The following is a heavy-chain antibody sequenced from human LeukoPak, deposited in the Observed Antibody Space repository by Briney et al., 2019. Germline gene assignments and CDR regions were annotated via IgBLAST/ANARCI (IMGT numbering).Heavy chain of an antibody. CDR3: ARGRSWYGDSYFDY. V-gene: IGHV4-34*01. J-gene: IGHJ4*02. Sequence: SETLSLTCAVYGGSFSGYYWSWIRQPPGKGLEWIGEINRSGSTNYNPSLKSRVTISVDTSKDQFSLKLSSVTAADTAVYYCARGRSWYGDSYFDYWGQGTLVTVSS. D-gene: IGHD4-17*01. CDR2: INRSGST. CDR1: GGSFSGYY.